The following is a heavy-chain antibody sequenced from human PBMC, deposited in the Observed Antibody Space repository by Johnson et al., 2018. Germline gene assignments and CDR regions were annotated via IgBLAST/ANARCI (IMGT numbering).Heavy chain of an antibody. Sequence: QVQLVQSGGGVVQPGRSLRLSCAASGFTFSNYVMHWVRQAPGKGLEWVSVISYDGSAKYYADSVKGRFTISRDNSMNTLYLQVNSLRAEDTAVYSCARAPSSGHYYAAFDIGGQGTTVTVSS. V-gene: IGHV3-30-3*01. D-gene: IGHD3-22*01. CDR1: GFTFSNYV. CDR2: ISYDGSAK. J-gene: IGHJ3*02. CDR3: ARAPSSGHYYAAFDI.